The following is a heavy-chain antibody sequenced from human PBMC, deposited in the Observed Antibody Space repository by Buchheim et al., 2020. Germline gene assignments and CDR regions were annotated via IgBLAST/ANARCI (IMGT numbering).Heavy chain of an antibody. V-gene: IGHV4-34*01. Sequence: QVQLHQWGARLLKPSETLSLTCAVYGGSFSGFFWSWVRQLPGKGLEWIGEINHSGNTNYNQSLKSRVIMSVDTSKNTLSLKLSSMTAADSAVYYCARLPEKVGVNFLDFWGQG. J-gene: IGHJ4*02. CDR3: ARLPEKVGVNFLDF. CDR1: GGSFSGFF. CDR2: INHSGNT. D-gene: IGHD1-26*01.